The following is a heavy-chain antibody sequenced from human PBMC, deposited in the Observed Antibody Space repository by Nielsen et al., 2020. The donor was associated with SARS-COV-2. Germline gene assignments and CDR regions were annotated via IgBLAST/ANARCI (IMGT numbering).Heavy chain of an antibody. J-gene: IGHJ6*02. CDR2: IIPIFGTA. CDR3: ARESSGYDVYYYGMDV. CDR1: GGTFSSYA. D-gene: IGHD5-12*01. Sequence: SVKVSCKASGGTFSSYAISWVRQAPGQGLEWMGGIIPIFGTANYAQKFQGRVTITADKSTSTAYMELSSLRSEDTAVYYCARESSGYDVYYYGMDVWGQGTTVTVSS. V-gene: IGHV1-69*06.